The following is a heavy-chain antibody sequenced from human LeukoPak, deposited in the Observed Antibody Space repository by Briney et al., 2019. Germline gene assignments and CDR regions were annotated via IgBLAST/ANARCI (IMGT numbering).Heavy chain of an antibody. V-gene: IGHV1-46*01. D-gene: IGHD2-15*01. CDR1: GYTFTSYY. CDR3: ARERYCSGGSCQVPLDY. CDR2: INPSGGRT. Sequence: ASVKVSCKASGYTFTSYYMHWVRQAPEQGLEWMGIINPSGGRTSYAQKFQGRVTMTRDTSTSTVYMELSSLRSEDTAVYYCARERYCSGGSCQVPLDYWGQGTLVTVSS. J-gene: IGHJ4*02.